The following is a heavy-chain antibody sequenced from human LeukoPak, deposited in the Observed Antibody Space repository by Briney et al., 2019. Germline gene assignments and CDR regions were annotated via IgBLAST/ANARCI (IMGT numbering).Heavy chain of an antibody. Sequence: TSSETLSLTFTVSGGSISSSSFDWGWFRQPPGKGLEWFGSLFYTEGTYYSPSLNSRVNMTVEPSNHQFSLKLTSVTAADKAVYYCARTVTSQFPWFALWAQGTLVTVS. J-gene: IGHJ5*02. CDR3: ARTVTSQFPWFAL. CDR1: GGSISSSSFD. D-gene: IGHD4-17*01. V-gene: IGHV4-39*07. CDR2: LFYTEGT.